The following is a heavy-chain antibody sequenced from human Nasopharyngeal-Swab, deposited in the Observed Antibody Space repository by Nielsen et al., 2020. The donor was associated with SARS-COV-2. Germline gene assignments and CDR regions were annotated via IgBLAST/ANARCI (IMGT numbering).Heavy chain of an antibody. V-gene: IGHV1-69*01. CDR2: IIPIFGTA. D-gene: IGHD3-16*01. Sequence: TVSCTASLGTFSSYAISWVRQAPGQGLEWMGGIIPIFGTANYAQKFQGRVTITADESTSTAYMELSSLRSEDTAVYYCARERLGAFDIWGQGTMVTVSS. CDR1: LGTFSSYA. J-gene: IGHJ3*02. CDR3: ARERLGAFDI.